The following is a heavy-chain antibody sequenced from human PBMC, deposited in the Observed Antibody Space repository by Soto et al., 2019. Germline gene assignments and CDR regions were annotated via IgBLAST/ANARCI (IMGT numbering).Heavy chain of an antibody. CDR3: ARTIWVGTVISLDY. Sequence: EVQLLESGGGLVQPGGSLRLSCAASGFAFNNYPMSWVRQAPVKGLEWVSTISGGGGSTHYADSVKGRFTISRDNSNNTLYLHINSLRVEDTAIYYCARTIWVGTVISLDYWGQGTLVTVSS. D-gene: IGHD4-17*01. CDR2: ISGGGGST. J-gene: IGHJ4*02. CDR1: GFAFNNYP. V-gene: IGHV3-23*01.